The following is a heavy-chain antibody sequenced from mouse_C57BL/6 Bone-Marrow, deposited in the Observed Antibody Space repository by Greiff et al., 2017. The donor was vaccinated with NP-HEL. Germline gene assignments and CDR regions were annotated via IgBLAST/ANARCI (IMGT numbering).Heavy chain of an antibody. V-gene: IGHV1-81*01. CDR3: ARSDYYDPLAY. Sequence: VQLKQSGAELARPGASVKLSCKASGYTFTSYGISWVKQRPGQGLEWIGEIYPRSGNTYYNEKFKGKATLTADKSSSTAYMELRSLTSEDSAVYFCARSDYYDPLAYWGKGTLVTVSA. J-gene: IGHJ3*01. CDR1: GYTFTSYG. D-gene: IGHD2-4*01. CDR2: IYPRSGNT.